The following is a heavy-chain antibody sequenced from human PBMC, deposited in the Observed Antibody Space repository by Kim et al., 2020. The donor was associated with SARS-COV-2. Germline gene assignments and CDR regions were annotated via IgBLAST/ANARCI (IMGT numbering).Heavy chain of an antibody. J-gene: IGHJ5*02. D-gene: IGHD1-7*01. CDR2: IYYSGST. Sequence: SETLSLTCTVSGGSISSSSYYWGWIRQPPGKGLEWIGSIYYSGSTYYNPSLKSRVTISVDTSKNQFSLKLSSVTAADTAVYYCARHSLELHAPEAWGQGTLVTVSS. V-gene: IGHV4-39*01. CDR1: GGSISSSSYY. CDR3: ARHSLELHAPEA.